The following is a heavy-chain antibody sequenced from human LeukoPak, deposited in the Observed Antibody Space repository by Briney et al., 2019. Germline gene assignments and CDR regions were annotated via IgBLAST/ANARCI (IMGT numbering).Heavy chain of an antibody. CDR1: CGSISIYY. Sequence: SETLSLTCTVSCGSISIYYWNWIRQPAGKGLECIGRIYNTGSTNDTPSLKCRVTMSVDTSNIRLSLNLSPVTAADTSVYYCARDGGGTGRPFDFWGQGTLVTVSS. V-gene: IGHV4-4*07. CDR2: IYNTGST. D-gene: IGHD1-26*01. CDR3: ARDGGGTGRPFDF. J-gene: IGHJ4*02.